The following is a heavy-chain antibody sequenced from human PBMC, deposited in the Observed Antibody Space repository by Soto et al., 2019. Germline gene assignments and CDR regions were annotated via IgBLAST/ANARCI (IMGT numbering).Heavy chain of an antibody. Sequence: EVQLLESGGGLVQPGGSLRLSCAASGFTFSSYAMSWVRQAPGKGLEWVSAISGSGGSTYYADSVKGLFTISRDNSKNTLYLQMTSLRAEDTAVYYCAKNPGSRRELQGYWGQGTLVTVSS. CDR2: ISGSGGST. J-gene: IGHJ4*02. CDR3: AKNPGSRRELQGY. CDR1: GFTFSSYA. V-gene: IGHV3-23*01. D-gene: IGHD1-26*01.